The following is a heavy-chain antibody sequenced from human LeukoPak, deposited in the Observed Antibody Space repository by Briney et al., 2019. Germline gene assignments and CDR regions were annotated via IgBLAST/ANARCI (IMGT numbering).Heavy chain of an antibody. CDR2: IYYSGST. D-gene: IGHD2-21*01. CDR1: GFIVSNNY. V-gene: IGHV4-39*01. J-gene: IGHJ4*02. Sequence: GSLRLSCAASGFIVSNNYMYWVRQPPGKGLEWIGSIYYSGSTYYNPSLKSRVTISVDTSKNQFSLKLSSVTAADTAVYYCAALRASGAYCGGDCYLRGGDYWGQGTLVTVSS. CDR3: AALRASGAYCGGDCYLRGGDY.